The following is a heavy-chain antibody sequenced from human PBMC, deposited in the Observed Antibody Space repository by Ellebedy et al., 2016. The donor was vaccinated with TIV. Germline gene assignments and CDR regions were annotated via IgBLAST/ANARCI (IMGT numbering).Heavy chain of an antibody. Sequence: ASVKVSCKASGGTFSSYAISWVRQAPGQGLEWMGWISAYNGNTNYAQKLQGRVTMTTDTSTSTAYMELSSLRSEDTAVYYCATDSAAAPPQYYYYGMDVWGQGTTVTVSS. CDR2: ISAYNGNT. CDR1: GGTFSSYA. V-gene: IGHV1-18*01. D-gene: IGHD2-15*01. CDR3: ATDSAAAPPQYYYYGMDV. J-gene: IGHJ6*02.